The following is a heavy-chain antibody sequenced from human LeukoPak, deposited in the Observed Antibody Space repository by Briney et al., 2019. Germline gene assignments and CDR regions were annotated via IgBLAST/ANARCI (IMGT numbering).Heavy chain of an antibody. CDR1: GFTFSSYA. J-gene: IGHJ3*02. D-gene: IGHD3-22*01. V-gene: IGHV3-21*01. CDR2: ISSSSSYI. Sequence: PGGSLRLSCAASGFTFSSYAMSWVRQAPGKGLEWVSSISSSSSYIYYADSVKGRFTISRDNAKNSLYLQMNSLRAEDTAVYYCARAGPDITMIGDAFDIWGQGTMVTVSS. CDR3: ARAGPDITMIGDAFDI.